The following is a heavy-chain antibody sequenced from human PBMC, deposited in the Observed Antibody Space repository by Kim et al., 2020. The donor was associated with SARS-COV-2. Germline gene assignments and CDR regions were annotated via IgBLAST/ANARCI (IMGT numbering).Heavy chain of an antibody. Sequence: SETLSLTCTVSGGSVSSGSYFWSWIRQPPGKGLEWIGYIYYSGSTNYNASLKSRVTISVDTSKNQFSLKLRSVSAADTAVYYCARVGTGLNDAFDIWGQGTMVTVSS. J-gene: IGHJ3*02. CDR3: ARVGTGLNDAFDI. V-gene: IGHV4-61*01. CDR2: IYYSGST. D-gene: IGHD7-27*01. CDR1: GGSVSSGSYF.